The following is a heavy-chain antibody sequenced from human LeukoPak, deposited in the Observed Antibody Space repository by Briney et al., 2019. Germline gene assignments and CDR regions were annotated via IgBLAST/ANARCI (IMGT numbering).Heavy chain of an antibody. J-gene: IGHJ4*02. Sequence: VASVRVSCKASGYTFTDYYMHWVRQAPGQGLEWMGWINPNSGGTNYAQKFQGRVTMTRDTSIRTAYMELSRLRSDDTAVYYCARGTYCAAAGSCLPHYWGQGTLVTVSS. CDR1: GYTFTDYY. V-gene: IGHV1-2*02. CDR3: ARGTYCAAAGSCLPHY. CDR2: INPNSGGT. D-gene: IGHD2-15*01.